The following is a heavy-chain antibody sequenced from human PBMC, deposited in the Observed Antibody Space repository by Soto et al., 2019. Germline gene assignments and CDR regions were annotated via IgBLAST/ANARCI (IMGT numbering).Heavy chain of an antibody. J-gene: IGHJ4*02. CDR3: AKSLLRYFDWLSGY. CDR1: GFTFSSYA. Sequence: GGSLRLSCAASGFTFSSYAMSWVRQAPGKGLEWVSAISGSGGSTYYADSVKGRFTISRDNSKNTLYLQMKSLRAEDTAVYYCAKSLLRYFDWLSGYWGQGTLVTVSS. D-gene: IGHD3-9*01. V-gene: IGHV3-23*01. CDR2: ISGSGGST.